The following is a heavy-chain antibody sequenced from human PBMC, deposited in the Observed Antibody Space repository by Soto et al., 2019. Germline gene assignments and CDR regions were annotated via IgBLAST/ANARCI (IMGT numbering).Heavy chain of an antibody. Sequence: LYCATSNSEFVSSALKPASASTGKGLEWVAVIWYDGSNKYYADSVKGRFTISRDNSKNTLYLQMNSLRAEDTAVYYCARDTARAMVRIYYGMDVWGQGT. J-gene: IGHJ6*01. V-gene: IGHV3-33*01. D-gene: IGHD3-10*01. CDR1: NSEFVSSA. CDR2: IWYDGSNK. CDR3: ARDTARAMVRIYYGMDV.